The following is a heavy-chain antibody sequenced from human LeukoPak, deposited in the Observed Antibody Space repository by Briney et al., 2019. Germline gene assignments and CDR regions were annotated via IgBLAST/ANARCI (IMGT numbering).Heavy chain of an antibody. D-gene: IGHD3-10*01. CDR2: IFAGGST. J-gene: IGHJ4*02. Sequence: SETLSLTCTVSGASINSDYWTWVRQVAGKGLEWIGRIFAGGSTNYNPYLRSRITMSVDTSKNQFSLDLSSVTAADTGVYYCVRGWAPRGEKSSFASWGQGTLVTVSS. CDR3: VRGWAPRGEKSSFAS. CDR1: GASINSDY. V-gene: IGHV4-4*07.